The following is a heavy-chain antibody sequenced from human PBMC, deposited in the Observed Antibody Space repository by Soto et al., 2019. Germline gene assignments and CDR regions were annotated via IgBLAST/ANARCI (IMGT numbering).Heavy chain of an antibody. Sequence: SLKVSCKASGGTFSSYTISWVRQAPGQGLEWMGRIIPILGIANYAQKFQGRVTITADKSTSTAYMELSSLRSEDTAVYCWARNPRVYYLPTDWGQGTLVTVAS. V-gene: IGHV1-69*02. CDR2: IIPILGIA. J-gene: IGHJ4*02. CDR3: ARNPRVYYLPTD. CDR1: GGTFSSYT. D-gene: IGHD2-21*02.